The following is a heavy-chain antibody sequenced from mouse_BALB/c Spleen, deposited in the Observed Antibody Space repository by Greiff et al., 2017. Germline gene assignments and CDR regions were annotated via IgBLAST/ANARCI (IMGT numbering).Heavy chain of an antibody. V-gene: IGHV3-6*02. D-gene: IGHD3-3*01. CDR2: ISYDGSN. CDR3: ARGLASMDY. J-gene: IGHJ4*01. CDR1: GYSITSGYY. Sequence: EVKLMESGPGLVKPSQSLSLTCSVTGYSITSGYYWNWIRQFPGNKLEWMGYISYDGSNNYNPSLKNRISITRDTSKNQFFLKLNSVTTEDTATYYCARGLASMDYWGQGTSVAVSS.